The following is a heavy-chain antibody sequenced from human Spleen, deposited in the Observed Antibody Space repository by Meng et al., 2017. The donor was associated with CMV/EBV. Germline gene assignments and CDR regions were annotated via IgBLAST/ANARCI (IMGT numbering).Heavy chain of an antibody. Sequence: ASVQVSCKASGYTFTSYGISWVRQAPGQGLEWMGWISGYDGRANYGQKFRGRVTVTTDTSTNTAYMELRTLRSDDTAVYYCAREGGDHELNYYYGMDVWGQGTTVTVSS. J-gene: IGHJ6*02. CDR1: GYTFTSYG. D-gene: IGHD4-17*01. CDR2: ISGYDGRA. CDR3: AREGGDHELNYYYGMDV. V-gene: IGHV1-18*01.